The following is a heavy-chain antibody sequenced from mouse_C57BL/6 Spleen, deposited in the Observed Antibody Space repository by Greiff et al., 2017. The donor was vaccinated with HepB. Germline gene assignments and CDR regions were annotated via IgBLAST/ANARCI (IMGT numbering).Heavy chain of an antibody. D-gene: IGHD3-2*02. CDR1: GYSITSGYY. Sequence: EVKLVESGPGLVKPSQSLSLTCSVTGYSITSGYYWNWIRQFPGNKLEWMGYISYDGSNNYNPSLKNRISITRDTSKNQFFLKLNSVTTEDTATYYCARDPLRRFAYWGQGTLVTVSA. CDR2: ISYDGSN. V-gene: IGHV3-6*01. J-gene: IGHJ3*01. CDR3: ARDPLRRFAY.